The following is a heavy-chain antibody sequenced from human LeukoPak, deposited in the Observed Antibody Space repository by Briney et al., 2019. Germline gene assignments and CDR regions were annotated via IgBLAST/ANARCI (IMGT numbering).Heavy chain of an antibody. CDR1: GLTFSSYW. D-gene: IGHD4-4*01. CDR2: ISGSGGST. Sequence: PGGSLRLSCAASGLTFSSYWMHWVRQAPGKGLEWVSAISGSGGSTYYADSVKGRFTISRDNSKNTLYLQMNSLRAEDTAVYYCAKAPAGNYGENWFDPWGQGTLVTVSS. V-gene: IGHV3-23*01. J-gene: IGHJ5*02. CDR3: AKAPAGNYGENWFDP.